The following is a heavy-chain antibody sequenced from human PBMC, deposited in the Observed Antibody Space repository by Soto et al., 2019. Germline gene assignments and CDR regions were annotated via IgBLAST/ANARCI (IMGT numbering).Heavy chain of an antibody. CDR1: GFTFSSYG. CDR2: IWYDGSNK. V-gene: IGHV3-33*01. J-gene: IGHJ6*02. CDR3: ARDKFYRDLDYYGMDV. D-gene: IGHD4-4*01. Sequence: LRLSCAASGFTFSSYGMHWVRQAPGKGLEWLAVIWYDGSNKYYADSVKGRFTISRDNSKNTLYLQMNSLRAEDTAVYYCARDKFYRDLDYYGMDVWGQGTTVTVS.